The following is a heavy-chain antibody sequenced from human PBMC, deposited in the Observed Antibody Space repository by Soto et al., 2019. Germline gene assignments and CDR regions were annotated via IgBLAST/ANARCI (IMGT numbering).Heavy chain of an antibody. V-gene: IGHV4-31*03. D-gene: IGHD6-19*01. J-gene: IGHJ3*02. CDR3: ASTAVAGDAFDI. Sequence: TLSLTCTVSGGSISSGGYYWSWIRQHPGKGLEWIGYIYYSGSTYYNPSLKSRVTISVDTSKNQFSLKLSSVTAADTAVYYCASTAVAGDAFDIWGQGTMVTVSS. CDR2: IYYSGST. CDR1: GGSISSGGYY.